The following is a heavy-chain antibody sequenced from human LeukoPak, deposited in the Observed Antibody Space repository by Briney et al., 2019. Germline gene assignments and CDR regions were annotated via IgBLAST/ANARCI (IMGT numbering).Heavy chain of an antibody. D-gene: IGHD3-3*01. CDR1: GFTFSSYG. V-gene: IGHV3-30*18. J-gene: IGHJ3*02. Sequence: GGSLRLSCAASGFTFSSYGMHWVRRAPGKGLEWVAVISYDGSNKYYADSVKGRFTISRDNSKNTLYLQMNSLRAEDTAVYYCAKDLTIFGVVYAFDIWGQGTMVTVSS. CDR3: AKDLTIFGVVYAFDI. CDR2: ISYDGSNK.